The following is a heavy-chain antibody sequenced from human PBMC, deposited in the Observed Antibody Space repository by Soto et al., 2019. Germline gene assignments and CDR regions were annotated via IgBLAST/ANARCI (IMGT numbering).Heavy chain of an antibody. CDR3: ARFYGDYGTYYGMDV. J-gene: IGHJ6*02. D-gene: IGHD4-17*01. Sequence: QVQLVESGGGVVQPGRSLRLSCAASGFTFSSYGMHWVRQAPGKGLEWVAVIWYDGSNKYYADSVKGRFTIPRDNSKNTLYLQMNSLRAEDTAVYYCARFYGDYGTYYGMDVWGQGTTVTVSS. CDR2: IWYDGSNK. V-gene: IGHV3-33*01. CDR1: GFTFSSYG.